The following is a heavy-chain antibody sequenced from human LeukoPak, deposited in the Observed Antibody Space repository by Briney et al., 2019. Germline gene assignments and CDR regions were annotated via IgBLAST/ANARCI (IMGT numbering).Heavy chain of an antibody. CDR3: AKKSSVAYALDY. Sequence: GGSLRLSCAASGFTFDDYAMHWVRQAPGKGLEWVSGISWNSGGIGYADSVKGRFTISRDNAKNSLYLQMNSLRAEDTALYYCAKKSSVAYALDYWGQGTLVTVSS. CDR1: GFTFDDYA. J-gene: IGHJ4*02. D-gene: IGHD4-23*01. CDR2: ISWNSGGI. V-gene: IGHV3-9*01.